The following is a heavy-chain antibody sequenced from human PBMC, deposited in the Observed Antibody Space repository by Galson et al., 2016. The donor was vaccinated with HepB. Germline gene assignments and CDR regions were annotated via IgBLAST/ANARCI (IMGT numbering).Heavy chain of an antibody. J-gene: IGHJ1*01. D-gene: IGHD3-10*01. CDR3: ARHLTPRGFSYSF. CDR2: ISGTGPRI. Sequence: SLRLSCAVSGFNFNDFSMNWICQAPGKGLEWLSYISGTGPRILYADSVKGRFTFSKDKAKLSLYLQMSSLRVEDTAVYYWARHLTPRGFSYSFWGQGTLVAVSS. CDR1: GFNFNDFS. V-gene: IGHV3-48*01.